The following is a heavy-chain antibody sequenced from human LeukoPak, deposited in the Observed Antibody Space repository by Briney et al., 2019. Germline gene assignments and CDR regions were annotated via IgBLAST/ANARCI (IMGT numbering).Heavy chain of an antibody. J-gene: IGHJ4*02. Sequence: ASVKVSCQATVYNFLTNGIGWVRQAPGQGLEWVGWVSHKTGKTNYGQSVQDRVTMTTDTSTNTAFMELKSLRSDDTAMYYCAAIAVSGTSLLYYFDNWGQGTLVTVSS. D-gene: IGHD2-21*01. CDR2: VSHKTGKT. CDR3: AAIAVSGTSLLYYFDN. CDR1: VYNFLTNG. V-gene: IGHV1-18*01.